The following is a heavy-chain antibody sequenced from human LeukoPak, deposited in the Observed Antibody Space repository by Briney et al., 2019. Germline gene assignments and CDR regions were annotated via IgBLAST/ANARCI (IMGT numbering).Heavy chain of an antibody. CDR2: ISAYNGNT. CDR3: ARDFRRWLQLDAFDI. V-gene: IGHV1-18*01. J-gene: IGHJ3*02. D-gene: IGHD5-24*01. Sequence: ASVKVSCKASGYTFTSYGISWVRQAPGQGLEWMGWISAYNGNTNYAQKLQGRVTMTTDTSTSTAYMELRSLRSDDTAVYYCARDFRRWLQLDAFDIWGQGTMVTVSS. CDR1: GYTFTSYG.